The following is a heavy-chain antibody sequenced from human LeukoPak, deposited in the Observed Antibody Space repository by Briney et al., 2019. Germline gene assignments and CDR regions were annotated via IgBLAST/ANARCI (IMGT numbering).Heavy chain of an antibody. CDR2: INPNSGGI. CDR3: ARDRYGSGSYYTGALRY. D-gene: IGHD3-10*01. CDR1: GYTFTGYY. J-gene: IGHJ4*02. V-gene: IGHV1-2*02. Sequence: VASVKVSCKASGYTFTGYYIHWVRQAPGQGLEWMGWINPNSGGIDYAQKFQGRVTMTRDTSISTAYMELSRLRSDDTAVYYCARDRYGSGSYYTGALRYWGQGTLVTVSS.